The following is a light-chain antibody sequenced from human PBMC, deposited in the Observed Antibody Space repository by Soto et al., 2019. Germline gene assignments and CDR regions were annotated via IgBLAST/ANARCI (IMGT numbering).Light chain of an antibody. V-gene: IGLV2-14*01. CDR3: CSYTGASTYV. CDR2: AVT. J-gene: IGLJ1*01. Sequence: QSVLTQPSCVSGSPGQAVTISCAGTSGDVGGYNYVSWYQQHPGKAPKLMIHAVTNRPSGVSNRFSGSKSGNTASLTISSLQAEDEADYYCCSYTGASTYVFGTGTKVTVL. CDR1: SGDVGGYNY.